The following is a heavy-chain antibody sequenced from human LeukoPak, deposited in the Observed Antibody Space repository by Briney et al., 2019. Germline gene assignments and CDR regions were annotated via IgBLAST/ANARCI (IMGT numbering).Heavy chain of an antibody. CDR3: AKSKFPYDTDGWHGYFDF. J-gene: IGHJ4*02. D-gene: IGHD3-22*01. CDR2: ISSSGSTI. V-gene: IGHV3-48*03. CDR1: GFTFSSYE. Sequence: GGSLRLSCAASGFTFSSYEMNWVRQAPGKGLEWVSYISSSGSTIYYADSVKGRFTISRDNAKNSLYLQMNSLRAEDTAVYYCAKSKFPYDTDGWHGYFDFWGQGTLVTVSS.